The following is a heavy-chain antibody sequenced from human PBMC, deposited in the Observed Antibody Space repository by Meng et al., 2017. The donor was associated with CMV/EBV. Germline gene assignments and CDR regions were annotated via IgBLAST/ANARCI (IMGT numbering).Heavy chain of an antibody. D-gene: IGHD1-1*01. J-gene: IGHJ4*02. Sequence: HGLLQEPGPGLVKPSQTLCLTCTCSGGSTRSGEYGWSWMRQTPGKGLGWIGYIYYSGSTYCNPSLKSRVTISVDTSKIHVSRKLGAVTAADTAVYHCARDNRRGGVEYWGQGTLVTVSS. CDR2: IYYSGST. CDR3: ARDNRRGGVEY. CDR1: GGSTRSGEYG. V-gene: IGHV4-30-4*08.